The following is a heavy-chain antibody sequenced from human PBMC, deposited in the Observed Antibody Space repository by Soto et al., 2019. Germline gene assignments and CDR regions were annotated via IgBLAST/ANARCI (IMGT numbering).Heavy chain of an antibody. D-gene: IGHD5-12*01. CDR1: GGFISSDGYS. CDR2: IYHGGTT. CDR3: ARDRFGGYGLDY. J-gene: IGHJ4*02. Sequence: SETLSLTCTVSGGFISSDGYSWNWVRQPPGKGLEWIGYIYHGGTTYYNPSLKSRVTISEDRSKNQFSLRLSSVTAADTAVYYCARDRFGGYGLDYWGRGTLVTVSS. V-gene: IGHV4-30-2*01.